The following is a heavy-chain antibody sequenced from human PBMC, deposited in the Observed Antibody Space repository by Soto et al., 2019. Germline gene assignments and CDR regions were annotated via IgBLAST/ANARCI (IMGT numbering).Heavy chain of an antibody. CDR1: GYTFTSYE. Sequence: QVQLVQSGPEVKKPGASVKVSCKASGYTFTSYEITWVRQAPGQGLEWMGWISGYNGITNYAQKFQGRVTMTTETSTSTAYTELRSLRSDDTAVYYCAKNSGPNWYFDLWGRGTLVTVSS. D-gene: IGHD1-26*01. V-gene: IGHV1-18*01. J-gene: IGHJ2*01. CDR2: ISGYNGIT. CDR3: AKNSGPNWYFDL.